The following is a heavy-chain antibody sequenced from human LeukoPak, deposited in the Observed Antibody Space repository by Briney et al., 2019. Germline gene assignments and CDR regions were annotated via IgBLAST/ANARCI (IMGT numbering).Heavy chain of an antibody. J-gene: IGHJ4*02. CDR2: MNPNSGNT. D-gene: IGHD1-26*01. CDR3: ARASVIRRGSYYGY. V-gene: IGHV1-8*01. Sequence: ASVKVSCKASGYTFTSYDINWVRQATGQGLEWMGWMNPNSGNTGYAQKFQGRVTITRNTSINAAYMELSSLRSEDTAVYYCARASVIRRGSYYGYWGQGTLVTVSS. CDR1: GYTFTSYD.